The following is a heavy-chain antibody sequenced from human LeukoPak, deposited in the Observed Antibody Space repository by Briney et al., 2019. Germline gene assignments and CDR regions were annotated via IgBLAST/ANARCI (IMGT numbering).Heavy chain of an antibody. CDR2: ISSSSSLI. D-gene: IGHD3-16*01. CDR3: ARDLASSDV. CDR1: GFTFSYYS. J-gene: IGHJ6*04. Sequence: GGSLRLSCAASGFTFSYYSMNWVRQAPGRGLEWVSCISSSSSLIFYSDSVRGRFTISRDNAKNSLYLQMNSLRAEDTALYYCARDLASSDVWGKGTTVTVSS. V-gene: IGHV3-21*04.